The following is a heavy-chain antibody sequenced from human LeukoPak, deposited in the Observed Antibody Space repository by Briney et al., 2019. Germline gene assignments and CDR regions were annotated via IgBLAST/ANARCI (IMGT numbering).Heavy chain of an antibody. CDR3: ARDQEVAGIYYYYYYGMDV. V-gene: IGHV1-46*01. D-gene: IGHD6-19*01. J-gene: IGHJ6*02. Sequence: GASVKVSCKASGDTFTTDYIHWVRQGPGQGPEWMGVSNPSGGSTTNAQKFQGRVTMTRDTSTSTVYMELSSLRSEDTAVYYCARDQEVAGIYYYYYYGMDVWGQGTTVTVSS. CDR1: GDTFTTDY. CDR2: SNPSGGST.